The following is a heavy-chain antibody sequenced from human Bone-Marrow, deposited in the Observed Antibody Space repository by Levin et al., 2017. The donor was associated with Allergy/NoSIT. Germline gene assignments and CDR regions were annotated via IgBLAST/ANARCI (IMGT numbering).Heavy chain of an antibody. Sequence: ASETLSLTCTVSGGSITSYYWTWIRQSPEKRLEWIGYIYYSGSTNYNPSLKTRVTMSVDTSKNLFSLTLRSVTAADSAVYYCARATPSGGNSYYYFYMDVWGKGTTVTVSS. D-gene: IGHD2-8*02. CDR3: ARATPSGGNSYYYFYMDV. CDR1: GGSITSYY. CDR2: IYYSGST. J-gene: IGHJ6*03. V-gene: IGHV4-59*01.